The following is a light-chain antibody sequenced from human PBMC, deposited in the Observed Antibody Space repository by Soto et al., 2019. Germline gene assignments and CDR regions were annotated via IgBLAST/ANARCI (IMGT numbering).Light chain of an antibody. CDR1: SSDVVGYKY. V-gene: IGLV2-14*01. J-gene: IGLJ2*01. CDR2: EVS. Sequence: QSALTQPASVSGSPGQSITISCTRTSSDVVGYKYVSWYQPHPGKAPKLMVYEVSNRPSGVSNRFSGFKSGNTASLTISGLQAEDEAEYYCSSYTSSSTLLFGVGTQLTVL. CDR3: SSYTSSSTLL.